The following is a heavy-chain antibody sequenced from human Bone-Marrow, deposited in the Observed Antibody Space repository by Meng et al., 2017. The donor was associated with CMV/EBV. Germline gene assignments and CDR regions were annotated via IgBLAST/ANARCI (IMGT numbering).Heavy chain of an antibody. D-gene: IGHD3-3*01. V-gene: IGHV4-39*07. CDR1: GGSISSSSSY. CDR2: IFYTGST. J-gene: IGHJ4*02. CDR3: ARVYHDVWSAYRFFDY. Sequence: GSLRLSCAVSGGSISSSSSYWGWIRQPPGKGLHWIGSIFYTGSTYHNPSLKSRVTISVDTSKNQFSLKLNSVTAADTAVYFCARVYHDVWSAYRFFDYWGQGTLVTVSS.